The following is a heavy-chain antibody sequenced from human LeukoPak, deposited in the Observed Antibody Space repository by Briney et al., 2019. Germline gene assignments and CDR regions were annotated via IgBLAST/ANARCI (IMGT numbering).Heavy chain of an antibody. CDR3: ARRIILLWFGDLGPYFDY. D-gene: IGHD3-10*01. Sequence: SETLSLTCTVSGGSLSNYYWAWLRQPAGKGLEGIGRIYTTGSTNYNPSLKSGVTMSLDKTKNQFSLKLSSVTAADTAVYYCARRIILLWFGDLGPYFDYWGQGTLVTVSS. J-gene: IGHJ4*02. V-gene: IGHV4-4*07. CDR1: GGSLSNYY. CDR2: IYTTGST.